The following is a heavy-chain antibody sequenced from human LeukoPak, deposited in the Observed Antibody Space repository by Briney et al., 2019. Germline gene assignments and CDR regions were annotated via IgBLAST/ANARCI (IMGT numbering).Heavy chain of an antibody. CDR1: GFTFSSYG. V-gene: IGHV3-21*01. CDR2: ISSSSSYI. CDR3: ARAGGNVIAARRKYDY. Sequence: GGSLRLSCAASGFTFSSYGMNWVRQAPGKGLEWVSSISSSSSYIYYADSVKGRFTISRDNAKNSLYLQMNSLRAEDTAVYYCARAGGNVIAARRKYDYWGQGTLVTVSS. J-gene: IGHJ4*02. D-gene: IGHD6-6*01.